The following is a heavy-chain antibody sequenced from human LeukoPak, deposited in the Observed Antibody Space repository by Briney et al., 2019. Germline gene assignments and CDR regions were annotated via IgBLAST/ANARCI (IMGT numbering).Heavy chain of an antibody. CDR2: INPSGGST. V-gene: IGHV1-46*01. CDR3: ARVNTYYYGSGVSRAFHM. J-gene: IGHJ3*02. CDR1: GYTFTSYY. D-gene: IGHD3-10*01. Sequence: ASVKVSCKASGYTFTSYYMHWVRQAPGQGLEWMGIINPSGGSTSCAQKFQGSVTMTRNTSTATAYMELSSLKSEDTAVYYCARVNTYYYGSGVSRAFHMWGQGTMVTVSS.